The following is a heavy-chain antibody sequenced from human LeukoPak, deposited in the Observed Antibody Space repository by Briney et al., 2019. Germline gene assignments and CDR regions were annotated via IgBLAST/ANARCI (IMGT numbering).Heavy chain of an antibody. Sequence: GASVKVSCKASGYTFTSYDINWVRQAPGKGLEWMGGFDPEHGETIYAQKFQGRVTMTEDTSTDTAYMELSSLRSEDTAVYYCATLDYSSAYYSDYWGQGTLVTVSS. J-gene: IGHJ4*02. CDR1: GYTFTSYD. CDR3: ATLDYSSAYYSDY. D-gene: IGHD3-22*01. V-gene: IGHV1-24*01. CDR2: FDPEHGET.